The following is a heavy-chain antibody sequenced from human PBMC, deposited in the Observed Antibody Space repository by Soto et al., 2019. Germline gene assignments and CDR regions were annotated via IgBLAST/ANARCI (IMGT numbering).Heavy chain of an antibody. Sequence: SETLSLTCTVSGGSLTSGDSYWSWIRQPPGKGLEWIGHIYYSGSTYYNPSLKSRVTISVDTSKNQFSLKLSSVTAADTAVYFCARVFETVTTSISNFFGYWGQGTLVTVSS. D-gene: IGHD4-17*01. CDR2: IYYSGST. CDR1: GGSLTSGDSY. J-gene: IGHJ4*02. V-gene: IGHV4-30-4*01. CDR3: ARVFETVTTSISNFFGY.